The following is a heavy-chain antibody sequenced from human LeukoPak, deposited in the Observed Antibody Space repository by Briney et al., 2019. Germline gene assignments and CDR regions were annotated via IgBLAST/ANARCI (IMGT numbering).Heavy chain of an antibody. CDR2: IYYSGST. D-gene: IGHD6-19*01. J-gene: IGHJ4*02. V-gene: IGHV4-59*01. CDR1: GGSISNYY. CDR3: ARGSGWYFY. Sequence: SETLSLTCTVSGGSISNYYWSWVRQPPGKGLEWIGYIYYSGSTNYNPSLKSRVTISVDTSKNQFSLKLSSVTAADTAVYYCARGSGWYFYWGQGTQVTVSS.